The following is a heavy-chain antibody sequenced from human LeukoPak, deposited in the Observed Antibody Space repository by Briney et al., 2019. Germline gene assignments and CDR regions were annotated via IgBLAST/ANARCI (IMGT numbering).Heavy chain of an antibody. CDR2: ISGSGDNT. CDR3: AKGSYYDSSGSFYFDY. V-gene: IGHV3-23*01. D-gene: IGHD3-22*01. J-gene: IGHJ4*02. Sequence: GESLRLSCAASGFTFSSYAMSWVRQAPGKGLEWVSGISGSGDNTYYADSVKGRFTISRDNSKNTLYVQVNSLGTEDTAAYYCAKGSYYDSSGSFYFDYWGQGTLVTVSS. CDR1: GFTFSSYA.